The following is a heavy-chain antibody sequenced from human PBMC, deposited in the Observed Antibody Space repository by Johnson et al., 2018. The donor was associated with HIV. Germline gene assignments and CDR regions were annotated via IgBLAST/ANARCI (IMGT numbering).Heavy chain of an antibody. J-gene: IGHJ3*01. Sequence: QMHLVESGGGVVQPGGSLRLTCKASGFSFSNYAIHWVRQAPGKGLEWVTFIQFDGSHKYSAAFVKGRFTISRDTSKKSVFLQMNNLRPEDTAVYYCAKETRDSRSAFDVWGQGTLVTVSS. CDR1: GFSFSNYA. CDR2: IQFDGSHK. D-gene: IGHD4-11*01. V-gene: IGHV3-30*02. CDR3: AKETRDSRSAFDV.